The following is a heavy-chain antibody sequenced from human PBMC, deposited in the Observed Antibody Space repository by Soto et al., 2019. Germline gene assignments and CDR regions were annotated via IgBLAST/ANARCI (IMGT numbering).Heavy chain of an antibody. V-gene: IGHV3-30*18. D-gene: IGHD3-10*01. J-gene: IGHJ6*02. CDR2: ISYDGSNK. Sequence: QVQLVESGGGVVQPGRSLRLSCAASGFTFSSYGMHWVRQAPGKGLEWVAVISYDGSNKYYADSVKGRFTISRDNSKNTLYLQMNSLRAEDTAVYYCAKESAVVRGVRYYYYYGMDVWGQGTTVTVSS. CDR1: GFTFSSYG. CDR3: AKESAVVRGVRYYYYYGMDV.